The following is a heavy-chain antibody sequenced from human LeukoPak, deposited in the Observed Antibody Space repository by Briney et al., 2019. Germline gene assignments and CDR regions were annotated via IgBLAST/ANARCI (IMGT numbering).Heavy chain of an antibody. CDR1: GFTFSSYA. V-gene: IGHV3-23*01. CDR3: ARSAGSRDGYIGDS. J-gene: IGHJ4*02. CDR2: ISGSGGST. D-gene: IGHD5-24*01. Sequence: TGGSLRLSCAASGFTFSSYAMSWVRQAPGKGLEWVSAISGSGGSTYYADSVKGRITISRDNSKKTLYLEMNSLRAEDTAIYYCARSAGSRDGYIGDSWGQGTLVTVSS.